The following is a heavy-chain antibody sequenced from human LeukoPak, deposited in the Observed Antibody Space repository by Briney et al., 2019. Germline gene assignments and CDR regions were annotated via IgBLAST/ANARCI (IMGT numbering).Heavy chain of an antibody. J-gene: IGHJ4*02. Sequence: SETLSLTCTVSGGSSSTYYWSWIRQPPGKGLEWIGYMYDGGTTNYNPSLKSRVIISVDTSKNQLSLKLSSLTAADTAVYYCARHWDSWGQGTLVTVSS. CDR3: ARHWDS. CDR2: MYDGGTT. CDR1: GGSSSTYY. V-gene: IGHV4-59*08.